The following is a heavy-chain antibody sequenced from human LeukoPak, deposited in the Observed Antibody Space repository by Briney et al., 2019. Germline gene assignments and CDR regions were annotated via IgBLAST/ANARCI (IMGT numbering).Heavy chain of an antibody. CDR1: GGTFISYA. Sequence: GASVKVSFKASGGTFISYAISWVRQAPGQGREWMGRIIPILGLANYAQKFQGRVTITADKSTSTAYMELSSLRSEDTAVYYCARVGQQLAGLDYWGQGTLVTVSS. J-gene: IGHJ4*02. CDR2: IIPILGLA. V-gene: IGHV1-69*04. D-gene: IGHD6-13*01. CDR3: ARVGQQLAGLDY.